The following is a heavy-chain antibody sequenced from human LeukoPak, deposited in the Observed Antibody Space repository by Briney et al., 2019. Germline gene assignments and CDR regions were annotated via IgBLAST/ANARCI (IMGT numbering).Heavy chain of an antibody. CDR2: VFYSGST. V-gene: IGHV4-59*11. D-gene: IGHD6-19*01. CDR3: ARDPRSGWYYFDY. CDR1: GGSISSHY. J-gene: IGHJ4*02. Sequence: SETLSLTCTVSGGSISSHYWSWIRQPPGKGLEWIGNVFYSGSTSYNPSLKSRVTISVDTSKNQFSLKLGSVTAADTAVYYCARDPRSGWYYFDYWGQGTLVTVSS.